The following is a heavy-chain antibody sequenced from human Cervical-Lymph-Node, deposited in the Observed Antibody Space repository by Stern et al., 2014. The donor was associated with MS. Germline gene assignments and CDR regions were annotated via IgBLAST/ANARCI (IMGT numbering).Heavy chain of an antibody. Sequence: EVQLVESGAELKTPGESLKISCKTSGYNFSNYWVAWVRQVSGKGLELIGIIYPGDSAIRYSPSFQGHVTMSVDKSNTTAYLQWKSLKASDTAVYYCARWSVACDYWGQGALITVSS. V-gene: IGHV5-51*03. CDR2: IYPGDSAI. CDR1: GYNFSNYW. J-gene: IGHJ4*02. D-gene: IGHD2-21*01. CDR3: ARWSVACDY.